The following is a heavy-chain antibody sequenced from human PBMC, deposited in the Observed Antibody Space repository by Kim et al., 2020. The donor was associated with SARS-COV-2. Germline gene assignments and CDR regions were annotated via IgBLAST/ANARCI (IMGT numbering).Heavy chain of an antibody. CDR3: ARSRDGYNFRPPDY. V-gene: IGHV3-30-3*01. D-gene: IGHD1-1*01. Sequence: GGSLRLSCAASGFTFSSYAMHWVRQAPGKGLEWVAVISYDGSNKYNAESVKGRFTISRDNSKNTLYLQMNNLKTEDTAVYFCARSRDGYNFRPPDYWGQGTLVIVSS. J-gene: IGHJ4*02. CDR2: ISYDGSNK. CDR1: GFTFSSYA.